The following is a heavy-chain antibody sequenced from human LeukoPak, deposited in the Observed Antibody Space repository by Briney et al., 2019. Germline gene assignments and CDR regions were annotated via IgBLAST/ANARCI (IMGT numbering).Heavy chain of an antibody. J-gene: IGHJ3*02. V-gene: IGHV3-9*01. CDR2: ISWNSGSI. CDR1: GFTFDDYA. Sequence: GGSLRLSCAASGFTFDDYAMHWVRQAPGKGLEWVSGISWNSGSIGYADSVKGRFTISRDNAKNSLYLQMNSLRAEDTAIFYCAKSLFTSATGTGRAFHIWGQGTRVTVSS. CDR3: AKSLFTSATGTGRAFHI. D-gene: IGHD1-1*01.